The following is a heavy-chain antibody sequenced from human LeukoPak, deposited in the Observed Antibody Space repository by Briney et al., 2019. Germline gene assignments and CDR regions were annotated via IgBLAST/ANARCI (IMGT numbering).Heavy chain of an antibody. J-gene: IGHJ4*02. V-gene: IGHV3-48*03. D-gene: IGHD2-2*01. CDR3: ARVSCSTSCYRD. CDR1: GFTFSSYE. Sequence: GGSLRLSCAASGFTFSSYEMNWVRQAPGKGLEWVSYISSSGSTIYYADSVKGRFTISRDNAKNSLYLQMNSLRAEDMAVYYCARVSCSTSCYRDWGQGTLVTVSS. CDR2: ISSSGSTI.